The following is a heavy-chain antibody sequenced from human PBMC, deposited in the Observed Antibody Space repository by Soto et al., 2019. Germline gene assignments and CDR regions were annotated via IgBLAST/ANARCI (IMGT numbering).Heavy chain of an antibody. D-gene: IGHD2-15*01. CDR1: GFTFSSYG. CDR2: ISYDGSNK. V-gene: IGHV3-30*18. Sequence: GGSLRLSCAASGFTFSSYGMHWVRQAPGKGLEWVAVISYDGSNKYYADSVKGRFTISRDNSKNTPYLQMNSLRAEDTAVYYCAKDRNIVVVVAVYDYWGQGTLVTVSS. CDR3: AKDRNIVVVVAVYDY. J-gene: IGHJ4*02.